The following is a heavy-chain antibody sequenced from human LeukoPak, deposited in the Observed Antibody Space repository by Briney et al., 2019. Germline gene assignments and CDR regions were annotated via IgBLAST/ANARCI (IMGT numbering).Heavy chain of an antibody. V-gene: IGHV3-74*01. CDR2: INSDGSST. J-gene: IGHJ4*02. CDR1: GFTFSSYW. CDR3: AREGYSSGRHSDY. D-gene: IGHD6-19*01. Sequence: GGSLRLSCAASGFTFSSYWMHWVRQAPGKGLVWVSRINSDGSSTSYADSVKGRFTISRDNAKNTLYLQMNSLRAEDTAVYYCAREGYSSGRHSDYWGQGTLVTVSS.